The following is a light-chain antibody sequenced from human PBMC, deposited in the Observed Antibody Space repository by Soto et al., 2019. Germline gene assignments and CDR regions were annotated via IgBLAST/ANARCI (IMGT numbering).Light chain of an antibody. CDR3: SSYAGSKNVV. CDR1: GSDVGAYDY. Sequence: QSALTQPPSASGSPGQSVTISCTGTGSDVGAYDYVSWYQQHPDKAPKLMIYEVNERPSGVPDRFSGSKSGNTASLTVSGLQAEEGADYYCSSYAGSKNVVFGGGTKPTVL. J-gene: IGLJ2*01. CDR2: EVN. V-gene: IGLV2-8*01.